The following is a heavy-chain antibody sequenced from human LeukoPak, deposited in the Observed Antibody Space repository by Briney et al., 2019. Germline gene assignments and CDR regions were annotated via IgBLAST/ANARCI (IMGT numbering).Heavy chain of an antibody. CDR2: ISYDGSNK. J-gene: IGHJ4*02. Sequence: GRSLRLSCAASGFTFSSYGMHWVRQAPGKGLEWVAVISYDGSNKYYADPVKGRFTISRDNSKNTLYLQMNSLRAEDTAVYYCAKAYYSSSWYYFDYWGQGTLVTVSS. CDR1: GFTFSSYG. V-gene: IGHV3-30*18. D-gene: IGHD6-13*01. CDR3: AKAYYSSSWYYFDY.